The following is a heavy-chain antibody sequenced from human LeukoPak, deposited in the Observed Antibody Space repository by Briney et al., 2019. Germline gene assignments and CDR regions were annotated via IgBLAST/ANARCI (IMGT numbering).Heavy chain of an antibody. J-gene: IGHJ6*03. CDR3: ARRRYSSSSGLNYYYYMDV. Sequence: SETLSLTCTVSGGSISSSSYYWGWIRQPPGKGLEWIGSIYYSGSTYYNPSLKSRVTISVDTSKNQFSPKLSSVTAADTAVYYCARRRYSSSSGLNYYYYMDVWGKGTTVTVSS. CDR1: GGSISSSSYY. D-gene: IGHD6-6*01. CDR2: IYYSGST. V-gene: IGHV4-39*01.